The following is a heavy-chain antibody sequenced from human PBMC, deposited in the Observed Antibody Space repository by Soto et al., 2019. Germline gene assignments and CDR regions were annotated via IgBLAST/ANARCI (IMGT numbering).Heavy chain of an antibody. CDR2: ISYDGSNK. D-gene: IGHD6-6*01. J-gene: IGHJ6*02. CDR1: GFTFSSYG. Sequence: QVQLVESGGGVVQPGRSLRLSCAASGFTFSSYGMHWVRQAPGKGLEWVAVISYDGSNKYYADSVKGRFTISRDNSKNTLYLQMNSLTAEDTAVYYCPNTPAARSRDYYYYGMDVWGQGTTVTVSS. V-gene: IGHV3-30*18. CDR3: PNTPAARSRDYYYYGMDV.